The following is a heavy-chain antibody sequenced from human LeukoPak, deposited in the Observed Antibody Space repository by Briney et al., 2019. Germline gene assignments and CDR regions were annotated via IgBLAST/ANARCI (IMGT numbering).Heavy chain of an antibody. V-gene: IGHV4-34*01. J-gene: IGHJ4*02. CDR3: ATELRFLEWLVY. Sequence: TETLSLTCAVYGGSFSGYYWSWIRQPPGKGLEWIGEINHSGSTNYNPSLKSRVTISVDTSKNQFSLKLSSVTAADTAVYYCATELRFLEWLVYWGQGTLVTVSS. D-gene: IGHD3-3*01. CDR1: GGSFSGYY. CDR2: INHSGST.